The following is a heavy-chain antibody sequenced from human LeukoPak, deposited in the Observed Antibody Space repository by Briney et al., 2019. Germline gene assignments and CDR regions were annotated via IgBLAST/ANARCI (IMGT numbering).Heavy chain of an antibody. CDR3: ARRGGDSGGYYAAYFDY. J-gene: IGHJ4*02. V-gene: IGHV3-30*04. Sequence: GGSLRLSCAASGFTFSSYAMHWVRQAPGKGLEWVAVISYEGSYKYYTDSVKGRFTISRDNSKNTLYLQMNSLRAEDTAVYYCARRGGDSGGYYAAYFDYWGQGTLVTVSS. D-gene: IGHD1-26*01. CDR2: ISYEGSYK. CDR1: GFTFSSYA.